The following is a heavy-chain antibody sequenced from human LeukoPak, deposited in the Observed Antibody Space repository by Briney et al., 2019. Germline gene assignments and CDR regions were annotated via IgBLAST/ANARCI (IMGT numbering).Heavy chain of an antibody. Sequence: PSETLSLTCAVYGGSFSGYYWSWIRQPPGKGLEWIGEINHSGSTNYNPSLKSRVTISVDTSKNQFSLKLCSVTAAGTAVYYCARSIGSPDYWGQGTLVTVSS. CDR3: ARSIGSPDY. CDR1: GGSFSGYY. D-gene: IGHD3-22*01. J-gene: IGHJ4*02. CDR2: INHSGST. V-gene: IGHV4-34*01.